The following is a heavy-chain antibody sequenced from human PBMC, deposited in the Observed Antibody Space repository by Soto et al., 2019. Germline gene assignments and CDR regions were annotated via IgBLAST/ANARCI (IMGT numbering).Heavy chain of an antibody. Sequence: GEALKISCKGSGYSFNSYWIGWVRRMPGKGLEGMGFIYPGDSDTRYSPSFQGQVTISADKSISTAYLQWSSLKASDTAMYYCARAFIAARHFDYWGQGTLVTVSS. D-gene: IGHD6-6*01. J-gene: IGHJ4*02. CDR1: GYSFNSYW. V-gene: IGHV5-51*01. CDR3: ARAFIAARHFDY. CDR2: IYPGDSDT.